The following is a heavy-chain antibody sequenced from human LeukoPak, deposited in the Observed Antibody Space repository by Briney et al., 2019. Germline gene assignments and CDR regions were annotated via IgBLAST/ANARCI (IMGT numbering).Heavy chain of an antibody. V-gene: IGHV3-23*01. Sequence: GGSLRLSCAASGFTFSSYAMGWVRQAPGKGLEWVSAISGSGGSTYYADSVKGRFTISRDNSKNTLYLQMNSLRAEDTAVYYCAKLRTYYYDSSGYNYWGQGTLVTVSS. D-gene: IGHD3-22*01. J-gene: IGHJ4*02. CDR3: AKLRTYYYDSSGYNY. CDR2: ISGSGGST. CDR1: GFTFSSYA.